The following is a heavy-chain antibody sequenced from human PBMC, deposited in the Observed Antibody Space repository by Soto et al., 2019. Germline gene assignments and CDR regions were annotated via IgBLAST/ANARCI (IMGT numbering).Heavy chain of an antibody. CDR1: GFTFSSYG. Sequence: QVQLVESGGGVVQPGRSLRLSCAASGFTFSSYGIHWVRQAPGKGLEWVAVISYDGRDKFYADSVKGRFTISRDNSMNTLFLQMNNLISADTALYYCAKAPVPSGSYSFDYWGQGTLVTVSS. J-gene: IGHJ4*02. CDR3: AKAPVPSGSYSFDY. V-gene: IGHV3-30*18. CDR2: ISYDGRDK. D-gene: IGHD1-26*01.